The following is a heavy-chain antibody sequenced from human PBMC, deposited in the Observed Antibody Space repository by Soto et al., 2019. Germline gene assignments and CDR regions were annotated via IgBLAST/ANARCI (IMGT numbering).Heavy chain of an antibody. V-gene: IGHV4-4*07. J-gene: IGHJ5*02. CDR3: AKDVSSRRWFDP. Sequence: HVQLQESGPGLVKPSETLSLTCSVSGASIRSYHWCWIRQPAGKGLEWIGRMQHTGNTNYNPSLKSRVTMSVDTSKNQISLKMTSVTAADTAVYFCAKDVSSRRWFDPWGQGILVIVSS. D-gene: IGHD3-16*01. CDR1: GASIRSYH. CDR2: MQHTGNT.